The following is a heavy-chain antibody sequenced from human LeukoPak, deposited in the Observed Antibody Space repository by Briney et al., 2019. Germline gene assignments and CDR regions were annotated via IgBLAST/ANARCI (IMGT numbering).Heavy chain of an antibody. V-gene: IGHV1-18*01. CDR2: ISAYNGNT. CDR1: GYTFTSYG. J-gene: IGHJ4*02. Sequence: ASVKVSFKASGYTFTSYGISWVRQAPGQGLEWMGWISAYNGNTNYAQKLQGRVTMTTDTSTSTAYMELRSLRSDDTAVYYCARDGAPLGYGEEYFGYWGQGTLVTVSS. D-gene: IGHD4-17*01. CDR3: ARDGAPLGYGEEYFGY.